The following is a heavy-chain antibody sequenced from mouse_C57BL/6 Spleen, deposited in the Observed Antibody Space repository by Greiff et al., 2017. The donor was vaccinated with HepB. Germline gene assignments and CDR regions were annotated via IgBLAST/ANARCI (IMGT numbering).Heavy chain of an antibody. D-gene: IGHD1-1*01. J-gene: IGHJ2*01. CDR2: TYWDDDK. V-gene: IGHV8-12*01. Sequence: QVTLKESGPGILQSSPTLSLTCSFSGFSLSTSGMGVSWIRQPSGKGLEWLAHTYWDDDKRYNPSLKSRLTISKDTSRNRVFLKITSVATADTATYYCARRAGDYYGSSDYFDDWGQGTTLTVAS. CDR1: GFSLSTSGMG. CDR3: ARRAGDYYGSSDYFDD.